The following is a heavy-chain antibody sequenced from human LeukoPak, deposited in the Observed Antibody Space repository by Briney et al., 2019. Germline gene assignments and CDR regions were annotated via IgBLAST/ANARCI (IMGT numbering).Heavy chain of an antibody. V-gene: IGHV4-59*01. CDR1: GGSISSYY. CDR3: ARGGITMVRGVVWFDP. CDR2: IYYSGST. D-gene: IGHD3-10*01. Sequence: PSETLSLTCTVSGGSISSYYWSWIRQPPGKGLEWIGYIYYSGSTNYNLSLKSRVTISVDTSKNQFSLKLSSVTAADTAVYYCARGGITMVRGVVWFDPWGQGTLVTVSS. J-gene: IGHJ5*02.